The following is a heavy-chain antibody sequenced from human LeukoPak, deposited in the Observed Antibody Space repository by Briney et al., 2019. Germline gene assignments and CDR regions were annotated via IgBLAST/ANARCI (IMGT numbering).Heavy chain of an antibody. CDR2: INSDGSTT. CDR1: GFTFSSYW. J-gene: IGHJ4*02. CDR3: TRETVVVATASLGY. Sequence: GGSLRLSCAASGFTFSSYWMHWVRQAPGKGLVWVSRINSDGSTTNYADSVKGRFTISRDNAKNTRYLQMDSLRAEDTAVYYCTRETVVVATASLGYWGLGTLVTVSS. V-gene: IGHV3-74*01. D-gene: IGHD2-2*01.